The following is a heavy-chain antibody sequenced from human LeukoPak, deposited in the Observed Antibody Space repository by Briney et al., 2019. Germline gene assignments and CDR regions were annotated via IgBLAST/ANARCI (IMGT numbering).Heavy chain of an antibody. CDR2: MNPNSGNT. CDR1: GYTFTSYD. D-gene: IGHD1-26*01. V-gene: IGHV1-8*03. J-gene: IGHJ5*02. Sequence: GASVKVSCEASGYTFTSYDINWVRQATGQGLEWMGWMNPNSGNTGYAQKFQGRVTITRNTSISTAYMELSSLRSEDTAVYYCARDNSVGDNAWWFDPWGQGTLVTVSS. CDR3: ARDNSVGDNAWWFDP.